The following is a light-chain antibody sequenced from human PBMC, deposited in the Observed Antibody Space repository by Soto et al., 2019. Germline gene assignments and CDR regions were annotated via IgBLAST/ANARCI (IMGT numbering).Light chain of an antibody. CDR1: SSDVGAYNF. CDR3: MSFTSSNTYV. J-gene: IGLJ1*01. CDR2: DVA. V-gene: IGLV2-14*03. Sequence: QAVVTQPASVSGSPGQSITISCTGTSSDVGAYNFVSWYQHYPDKAPKVVIYDVANRPSGVSYRFSASKSGNTASLTISGLQAEDEADYYCMSFTSSNTYVFGTGTKLTVL.